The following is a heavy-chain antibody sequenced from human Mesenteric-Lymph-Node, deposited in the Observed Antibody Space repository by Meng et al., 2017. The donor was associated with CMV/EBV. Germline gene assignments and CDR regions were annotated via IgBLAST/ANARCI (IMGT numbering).Heavy chain of an antibody. CDR3: ARSRVAGTGYSVY. J-gene: IGHJ4*03. Sequence: GSLRLSCAVYGGSFSGYYWNWIRQPPGKGLEWIGEIKYSGSTNYKPSFKSRVTISVDTSKNQVSLKLSSVTAADTAVYYCARSRVAGTGYSVYWGQGTMVTVSS. CDR2: IKYSGST. CDR1: GGSFSGYY. D-gene: IGHD6-19*01. V-gene: IGHV4-34*01.